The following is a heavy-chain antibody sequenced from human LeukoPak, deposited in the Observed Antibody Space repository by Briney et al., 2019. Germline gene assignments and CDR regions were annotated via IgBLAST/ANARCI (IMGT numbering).Heavy chain of an antibody. D-gene: IGHD2-15*01. J-gene: IGHJ6*03. V-gene: IGHV3-21*01. CDR2: ISSSSSYI. CDR3: ARDSRLGYCSGGSCYSDYSYYMDV. Sequence: GGSLRLSCAASGFTFSSYSMNWVRQAPGKGLEWVSSISSSSSYIYYADSVKGRFTISRGNAKNSLHLQMNSLRAEDTAVYYCARDSRLGYCSGGSCYSDYSYYMDVWGKGTTVTVSS. CDR1: GFTFSSYS.